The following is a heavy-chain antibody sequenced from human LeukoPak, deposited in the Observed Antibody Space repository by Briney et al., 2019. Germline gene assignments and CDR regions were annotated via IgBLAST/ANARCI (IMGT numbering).Heavy chain of an antibody. CDR2: IHFRESHK. CDR3: AKDLGYFYGSGNWGTSLDH. D-gene: IGHD3-10*01. J-gene: IGHJ4*02. Sequence: GGSLRLSCAASGFTFSSYGMHWVRQAPGKGLEWMTFIHFRESHKNYADSVKGRFTVSRDNSRNTLYLQMNGLRAEDTAVYYCAKDLGYFYGSGNWGTSLDHWGRGTLVTVSS. CDR1: GFTFSSYG. V-gene: IGHV3-30*02.